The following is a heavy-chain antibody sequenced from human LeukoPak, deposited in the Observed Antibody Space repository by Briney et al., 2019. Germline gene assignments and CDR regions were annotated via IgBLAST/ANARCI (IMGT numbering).Heavy chain of an antibody. CDR3: ARLKKGFTFDY. CDR1: GGSISSGSYY. J-gene: IGHJ4*02. V-gene: IGHV4-61*02. Sequence: SETLSLTCTVSGGSISSGSYYWSWIQQPAGKGLEWIGRIYTSGSTNYNPSLKSRVTISVDTSENQFSLKLSSVTAADTAVYCCARLKKGFTFDYWGQGTLVTVSS. CDR2: IYTSGST.